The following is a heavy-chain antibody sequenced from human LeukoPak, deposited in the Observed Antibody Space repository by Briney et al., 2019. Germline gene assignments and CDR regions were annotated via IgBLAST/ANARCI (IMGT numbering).Heavy chain of an antibody. V-gene: IGHV4-4*07. CDR2: IYTSGST. J-gene: IGHJ5*02. D-gene: IGHD3-9*01. Sequence: KSSETLSLTCTVSGGSISSYYWSWIRQPAGKGLEWIGRIYTSGSTNYNPSLKSRVTMSVDTSKNQFSLKLSSVTAADTAVYYCARDHALMYYDILTGYPGWFDPWGQGTLVTVSS. CDR3: ARDHALMYYDILTGYPGWFDP. CDR1: GGSISSYY.